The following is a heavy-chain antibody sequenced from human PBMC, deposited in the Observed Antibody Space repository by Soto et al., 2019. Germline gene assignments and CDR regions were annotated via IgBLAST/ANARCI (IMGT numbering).Heavy chain of an antibody. V-gene: IGHV4-31*03. J-gene: IGHJ5*02. Sequence: QVQLQESGPGLVKPSQTLSLTCTVSGGSISSGGYYWSWIRQHPGKGLEWIGYIYYSGSTYYNPSLNSRVTISVDTSKNQFSLKLSSVTAADTAVYYCARDGSGYDYGWFDPWGQGTLVTVSS. CDR3: ARDGSGYDYGWFDP. CDR2: IYYSGST. CDR1: GGSISSGGYY. D-gene: IGHD5-12*01.